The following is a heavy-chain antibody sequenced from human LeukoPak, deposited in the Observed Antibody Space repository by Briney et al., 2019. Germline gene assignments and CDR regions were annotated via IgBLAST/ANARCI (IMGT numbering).Heavy chain of an antibody. J-gene: IGHJ4*02. CDR3: GRVLPSGYSYLDY. CDR1: GGSISSYY. CDR2: IYYTGST. D-gene: IGHD5-18*01. V-gene: IGHV4-59*01. Sequence: SETLSLTCTVSGGSISSYYWSWIRQPPGKGLEWIGYIYYTGSTNYNPSLKSRVTISVDTSKNQFSLKLTSVTAADTAVYYCGRVLPSGYSYLDYWGQGTLVTVSS.